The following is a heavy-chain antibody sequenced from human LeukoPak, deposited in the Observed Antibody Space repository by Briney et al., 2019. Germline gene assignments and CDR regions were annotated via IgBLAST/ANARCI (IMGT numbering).Heavy chain of an antibody. CDR2: ITGSGDTI. CDR3: ARERTTVVSGTTIGAY. D-gene: IGHD4-11*01. V-gene: IGHV3-48*03. Sequence: PGGSLRLSCAASGFTFSSYEMNGVRQAPGGGLEWISYITGSGDTIYYANSVKGRFTISRNNAKNSLFLQVNSLTADDTAVYYWARERTTVVSGTTIGAYWGQGTMVTVSS. CDR1: GFTFSSYE. J-gene: IGHJ4*01.